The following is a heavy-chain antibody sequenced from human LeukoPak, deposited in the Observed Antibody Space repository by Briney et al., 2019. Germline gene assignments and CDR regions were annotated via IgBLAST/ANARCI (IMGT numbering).Heavy chain of an antibody. D-gene: IGHD3-22*01. Sequence: GGSLRLSCAASGFTFSSVSMNWVRQAPGKGLEWVSCISSRSSYIFQADSVKGRFTISRDNAKNSLYLQMNSLRAEDTAVYYCARNIKDSSGPYWYFDLWGRGTLVTVSS. V-gene: IGHV3-21*01. J-gene: IGHJ2*01. CDR1: GFTFSSVS. CDR2: ISSRSSYI. CDR3: ARNIKDSSGPYWYFDL.